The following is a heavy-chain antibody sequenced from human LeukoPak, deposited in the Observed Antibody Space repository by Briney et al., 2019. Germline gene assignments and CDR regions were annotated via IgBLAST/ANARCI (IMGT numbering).Heavy chain of an antibody. D-gene: IGHD6-19*01. Sequence: GGSLRLSCAVSGLTFNNYAMSWVRQAPGKGLGWVSGISGRGASKYYADSVKGRFTISRDNSKNTLYLQMNSLRAEDTAVYYCAKADDPIAVAGIDYWGQGTLVTVSS. CDR3: AKADDPIAVAGIDY. V-gene: IGHV3-23*01. CDR2: ISGRGASK. J-gene: IGHJ4*02. CDR1: GLTFNNYA.